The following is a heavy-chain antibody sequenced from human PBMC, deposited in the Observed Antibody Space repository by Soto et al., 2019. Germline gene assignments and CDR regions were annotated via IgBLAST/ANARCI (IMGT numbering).Heavy chain of an antibody. CDR3: ARSYTMVRGVFYYFDY. D-gene: IGHD3-10*01. CDR2: IIPIFGTA. CDR1: GGTFSSYA. V-gene: IGHV1-69*01. J-gene: IGHJ4*02. Sequence: QVQLVQSGAEVKKPGSSVKVSCKASGGTFSSYAISWVRQAPGQGLEWMGGIIPIFGTANYAQKFQGRVTITADESTSTAYMELSSLRSADTAVYYCARSYTMVRGVFYYFDYWGQGTLVTVSS.